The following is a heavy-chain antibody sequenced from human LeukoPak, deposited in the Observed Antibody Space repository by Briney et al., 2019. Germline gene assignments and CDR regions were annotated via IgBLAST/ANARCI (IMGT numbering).Heavy chain of an antibody. CDR2: IYSSGST. J-gene: IGHJ4*02. D-gene: IGHD4/OR15-4a*01. CDR1: GGSISSGSYY. V-gene: IGHV4-61*02. Sequence: SETLSLTCAVSGGSISSGSYYWSWIRQPAGKGLEWIGRIYSSGSTNYNPSLKSRVTISLDTSKNQFSLKLSSVTAADTAVYYCARMGAIAGASANPDYWGQGTLVTVSS. CDR3: ARMGAIAGASANPDY.